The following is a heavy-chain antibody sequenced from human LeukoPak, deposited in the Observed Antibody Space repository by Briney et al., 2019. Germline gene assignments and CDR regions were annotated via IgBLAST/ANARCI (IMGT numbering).Heavy chain of an antibody. CDR1: GCTFSSYA. Sequence: ASVKVSCKDSGCTFSSYAINWVRQAPGQGLEWMGGIIPIFGTANYAQEFRGRGTMTRDTSISTAYLELSRLRSDDTAVYYCARSRRFCRGYSCYPIDYWGEGALVTLSS. CDR2: IIPIFGTA. J-gene: IGHJ4*02. D-gene: IGHD2-15*01. CDR3: ARSRRFCRGYSCYPIDY. V-gene: IGHV1-69*05.